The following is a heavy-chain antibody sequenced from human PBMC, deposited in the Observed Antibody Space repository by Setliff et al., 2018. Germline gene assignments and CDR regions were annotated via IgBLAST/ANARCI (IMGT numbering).Heavy chain of an antibody. CDR1: GGSISSNY. J-gene: IGHJ3*02. V-gene: IGHV4-59*01. CDR3: ARVAEASMRHIGIFGVVPHGFDI. D-gene: IGHD3-3*01. Sequence: PSETLSLTCSVSGGSISSNYWSWMRQPPGKGLEWIGYIHYSGSTSYNPSLKSRVTILVDTSKNQLSLRVNSMTAADTAVYYCARVAEASMRHIGIFGVVPHGFDIWSQGTMVTVSS. CDR2: IHYSGST.